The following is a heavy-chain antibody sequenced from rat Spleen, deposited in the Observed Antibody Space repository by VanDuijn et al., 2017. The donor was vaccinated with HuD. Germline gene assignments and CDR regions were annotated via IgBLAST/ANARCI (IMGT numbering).Heavy chain of an antibody. CDR3: AKVHNNYYNWFAY. D-gene: IGHD1-10*01. CDR2: ISTGGDNT. CDR1: GFTFSNYD. Sequence: EVQLVESGGGLVQPGRSMKLSCAASGFTFSNYDMAWVRQAPKKGLEWVAYISTGGDNTYYRDSVKGRFTISRDNAKSTLYLQMDSLRSEDTATYYCAKVHNNYYNWFAYWGQGTLVTVSS. J-gene: IGHJ3*01. V-gene: IGHV5-25*01.